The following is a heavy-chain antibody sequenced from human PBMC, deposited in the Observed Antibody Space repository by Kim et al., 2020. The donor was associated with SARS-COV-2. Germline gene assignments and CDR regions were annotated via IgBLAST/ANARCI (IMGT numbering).Heavy chain of an antibody. J-gene: IGHJ4*02. D-gene: IGHD4-4*01. V-gene: IGHV6-1*01. CDR3: ARDSNTVTTLDY. Sequence: DYAVSVKRRITINPDTSKTQFSLQLNSVTPEDTAVYYCARDSNTVTTLDYWGQGTLVTVSS.